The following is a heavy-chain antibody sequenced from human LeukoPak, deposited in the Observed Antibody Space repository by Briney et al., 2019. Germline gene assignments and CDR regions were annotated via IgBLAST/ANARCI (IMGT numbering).Heavy chain of an antibody. CDR1: GGSISSYY. Sequence: PSETLSLTCMGSGGSISSYYWSWIRQAAGKGLEWIGYIYYIGSTNYNPSLKSRVSLSADTTKNQFSLKLSSVTAADTAVYYCARRMGSTSLNWFDPWGQGTLVTVSS. J-gene: IGHJ5*02. CDR3: ARRMGSTSLNWFDP. CDR2: IYYIGST. V-gene: IGHV4-59*01. D-gene: IGHD2-2*01.